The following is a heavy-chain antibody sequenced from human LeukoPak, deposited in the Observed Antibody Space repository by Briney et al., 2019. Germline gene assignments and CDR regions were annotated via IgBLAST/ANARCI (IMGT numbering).Heavy chain of an antibody. CDR3: ASPTHDYGDYDYAFDI. CDR2: IYYSGST. CDR1: GGSISSSSYY. D-gene: IGHD4-17*01. V-gene: IGHV4-39*01. J-gene: IGHJ3*02. Sequence: SETLSLTCTVSGGSISSSSYYWGWIRQPPGKGLEWIGSIYYSGSTYYNPSLKSRVTVSVDTSKNQFSLKLSYVTAADTAVYYCASPTHDYGDYDYAFDIWGQGTMVTVSS.